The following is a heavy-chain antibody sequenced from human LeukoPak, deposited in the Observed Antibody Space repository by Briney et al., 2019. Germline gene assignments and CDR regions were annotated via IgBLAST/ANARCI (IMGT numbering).Heavy chain of an antibody. D-gene: IGHD1-14*01. CDR1: GFTFSSYT. CDR2: ISSNGGST. CDR3: ARGITDWYFDL. J-gene: IGHJ2*01. Sequence: GGSLRLSCAASGFTFSSYTMHWVRQAPGKGLEYVSAISSNGGSTYYANSVKGRFTISRDNSKNTLYLQMGSLRAEDMAVYYCARGITDWYFDLWGRGTLVTVSS. V-gene: IGHV3-64*01.